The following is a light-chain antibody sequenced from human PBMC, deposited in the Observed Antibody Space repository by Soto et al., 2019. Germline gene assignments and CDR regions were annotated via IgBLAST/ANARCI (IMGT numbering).Light chain of an antibody. CDR1: QGLTTK. V-gene: IGKV3-20*01. Sequence: EIVMTQSPATLSVSPGEGATLSCRASQGLTTKLAWYQHKPGQAPRLLIYDASIRATGIPARFSGSGSGTHFTLTISRLEPEDFAVYYCQQYGSSPRTFGQGTKVDIK. CDR3: QQYGSSPRT. CDR2: DAS. J-gene: IGKJ1*01.